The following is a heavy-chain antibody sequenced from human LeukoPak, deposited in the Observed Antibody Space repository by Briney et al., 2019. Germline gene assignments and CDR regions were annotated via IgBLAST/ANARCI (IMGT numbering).Heavy chain of an antibody. CDR2: ISSSGSTI. V-gene: IGHV3-11*01. CDR3: ARDVRELGHDFDY. J-gene: IGHJ4*02. Sequence: GGSLRLSCAASGLTFSDYYMSWIRQAPGKGLEWVSYISSSGSTIYYADSVKGRFTISRDNAKNSLYLQMNSLRAEDTAVYYCARDVRELGHDFDYWGQGTLVTVSS. CDR1: GLTFSDYY. D-gene: IGHD3-10*02.